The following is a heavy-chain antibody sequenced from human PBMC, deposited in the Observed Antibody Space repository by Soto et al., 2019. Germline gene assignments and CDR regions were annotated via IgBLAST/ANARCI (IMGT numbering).Heavy chain of an antibody. Sequence: PGGSLRLSCAASGFTFSSYGMHWVRQAPGKGLEWVAVISYDGSNKYYADSVKGRFTISRDNSKNTLYLQMNSLRAEDTAVYYCARTYGDYGPFDYWGQGXLVTVSS. CDR2: ISYDGSNK. J-gene: IGHJ4*02. CDR1: GFTFSSYG. D-gene: IGHD4-17*01. CDR3: ARTYGDYGPFDY. V-gene: IGHV3-30*03.